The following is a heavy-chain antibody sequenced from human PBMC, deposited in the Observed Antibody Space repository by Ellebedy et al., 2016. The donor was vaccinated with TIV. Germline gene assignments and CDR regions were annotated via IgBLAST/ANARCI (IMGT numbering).Heavy chain of an antibody. Sequence: GGSLRLXCAASGFNFSNYWMSWVRQAPGKGLEWVANIKQDGSEKYYVGSVKGRFTISRDNAKNSLYLQMNSLRAEDTAVYYCVRAPSVRSGYFDYWGQGTLVTVSS. D-gene: IGHD3-10*01. CDR3: VRAPSVRSGYFDY. V-gene: IGHV3-7*01. CDR1: GFNFSNYW. CDR2: IKQDGSEK. J-gene: IGHJ4*02.